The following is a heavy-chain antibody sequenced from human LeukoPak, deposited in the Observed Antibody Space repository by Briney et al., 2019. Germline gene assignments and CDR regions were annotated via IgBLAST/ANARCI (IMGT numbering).Heavy chain of an antibody. CDR3: EQRPPFGVSTNLRQY. Sequence: GGSLRLSCAASGFAFNLYGMSWVRQAPGKGLEGNAGISGSGGATYYTDSVQGRFTISRDNSNNTLYLQMKSLRAEDTAVYYCEQRPPFGVSTNLRQYWGQGTLVTVAS. CDR2: ISGSGGAT. D-gene: IGHD3-3*01. CDR1: GFAFNLYG. V-gene: IGHV3-23*01. J-gene: IGHJ4*02.